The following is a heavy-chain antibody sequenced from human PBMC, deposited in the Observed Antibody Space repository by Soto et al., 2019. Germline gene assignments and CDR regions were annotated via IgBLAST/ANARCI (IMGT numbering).Heavy chain of an antibody. D-gene: IGHD4-17*01. V-gene: IGHV3-48*01. CDR2: ISSSSSTI. Sequence: EVQLVESGGRLVQPGGSLRLSCAASGFTFSSNSMNWVRQAPGKRLEWVSYISSSSSTIYYADSVKGRFTISRDHAKNSLYLQMNRLRAEDTAVYYCAREGGDVNWFDPWGQGTLVTVSS. CDR3: AREGGDVNWFDP. CDR1: GFTFSSNS. J-gene: IGHJ5*02.